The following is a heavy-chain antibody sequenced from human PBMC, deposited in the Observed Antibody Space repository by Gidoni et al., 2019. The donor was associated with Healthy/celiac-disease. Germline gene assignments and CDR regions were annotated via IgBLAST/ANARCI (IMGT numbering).Heavy chain of an antibody. V-gene: IGHV3-30*18. D-gene: IGHD6-19*01. CDR1: GFTSRSYG. J-gene: IGHJ4*02. CDR2: LSYDGSNK. Sequence: QVQLVESGGGVGQPGRSRRRACAASGFTSRSYGMYWVRQASGKGLEWVAVLSYDGSNKYYADSVKGRFTISRAHSKNTLYLQMNSLRAEDTAVYYCAEGGGSGWYLGYFDYWGQGTLVTVSS. CDR3: AEGGGSGWYLGYFDY.